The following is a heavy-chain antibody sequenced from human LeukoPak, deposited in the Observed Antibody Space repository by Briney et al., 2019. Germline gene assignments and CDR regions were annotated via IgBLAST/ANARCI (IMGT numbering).Heavy chain of an antibody. CDR3: AKEFPYGDYALGA. D-gene: IGHD4-17*01. J-gene: IGHJ5*02. Sequence: GGSLRLSCAASGFTFSNAWMSWVRQAPGKGLEWVSSISSSSSYIYYADSVKGRFTISRDNAKNSLYLQMNSLRAEDTAVYYCAKEFPYGDYALGAWGQGTLVTVS. CDR2: ISSSSSYI. CDR1: GFTFSNAW. V-gene: IGHV3-21*04.